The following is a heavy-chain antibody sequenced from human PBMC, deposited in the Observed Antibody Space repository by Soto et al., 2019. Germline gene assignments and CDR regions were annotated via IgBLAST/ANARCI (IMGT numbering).Heavy chain of an antibody. CDR3: ARFASGWQYYYFDF. CDR2: INHSGST. V-gene: IGHV4-34*01. Sequence: QVQLQQWGAGLLKPSETLSLTCAVYGGSFSPYFWSWIRQPPGKGLEWIGEINHSGSTNYNPSLTRRATLSVDTSKHQVSLKLTSVTAADTAVYYCARFASGWQYYYFDFWGRGTPVTVSS. D-gene: IGHD6-19*01. CDR1: GGSFSPYF. J-gene: IGHJ2*01.